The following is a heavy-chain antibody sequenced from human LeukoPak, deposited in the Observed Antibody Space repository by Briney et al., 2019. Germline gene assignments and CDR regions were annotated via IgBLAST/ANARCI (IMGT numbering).Heavy chain of an antibody. D-gene: IGHD3-3*01. CDR1: GGSFSGYY. V-gene: IGHV4-34*01. Sequence: PSETLSLTCAVYGGSFSGYYWSWIRQPPGKGLEWIGSIYYSGSTYYNPSLKSRVTISVDTSKNQFSLKLSSVTAADTAVYYCARHQAGMEWAPYYYYYMDVWGKGTTVTVSS. CDR3: ARHQAGMEWAPYYYYYMDV. CDR2: IYYSGST. J-gene: IGHJ6*03.